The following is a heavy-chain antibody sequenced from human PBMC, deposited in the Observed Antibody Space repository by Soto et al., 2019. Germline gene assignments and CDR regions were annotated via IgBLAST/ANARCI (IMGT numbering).Heavy chain of an antibody. CDR3: ATPTPLRGAMITNINFDF. D-gene: IGHD3-10*01. V-gene: IGHV1-18*01. J-gene: IGHJ4*02. Sequence: ASVQISSKASGYTFNFYGITWVRQAPGQGLEWMGWSSAFNGNTNYAADLQGRVTMTTDTSTSTAYMELRGLRSDDTAVYYCATPTPLRGAMITNINFDFWGQGTPVTVSS. CDR1: GYTFNFYG. CDR2: SSAFNGNT.